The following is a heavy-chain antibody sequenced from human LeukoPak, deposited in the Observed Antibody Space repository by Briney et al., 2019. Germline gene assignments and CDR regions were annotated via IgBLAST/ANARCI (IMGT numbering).Heavy chain of an antibody. D-gene: IGHD1-14*01. CDR1: GFTVSSNY. CDR3: ARDGPRLPDGYFYYMDV. J-gene: IGHJ6*03. CDR2: IYSGGST. V-gene: IGHV3-53*01. Sequence: GGSLRLSCAASGFTVSSNYMSWVRQAPGKGLEWVSVIYSGGSTYYADSVKGRFTISRDSSKNTLHLQMNSLRAEDTAVYYCARDGPRLPDGYFYYMDVWGKGTTVSVSS.